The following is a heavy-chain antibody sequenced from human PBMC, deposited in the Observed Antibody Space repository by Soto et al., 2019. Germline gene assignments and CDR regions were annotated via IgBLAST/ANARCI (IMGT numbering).Heavy chain of an antibody. CDR2: ISGSGGGT. CDR1: GFSFSSYG. CDR3: VKDHGTAMVRGGLDS. D-gene: IGHD3-10*01. J-gene: IGHJ4*02. Sequence: GGSLRLSCAASGFSFSSYGMNWVRQAPGKGLECVSGISGSGGGTYYADSVKGRFTISRDNSKNTLYLQMSSLRAEDTAVYYCVKDHGTAMVRGGLDSWGQGALVTVSS. V-gene: IGHV3-23*01.